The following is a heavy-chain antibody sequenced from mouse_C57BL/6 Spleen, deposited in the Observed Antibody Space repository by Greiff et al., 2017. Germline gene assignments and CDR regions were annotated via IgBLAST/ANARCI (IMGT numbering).Heavy chain of an antibody. J-gene: IGHJ2*01. V-gene: IGHV5-4*01. CDR1: GFTFSSYA. CDR2: ISDGGSYT. CDR3: ARDRDYGSRYYFDY. Sequence: EVKLMESGGGLVKPGGSLKLSCAASGFTFSSYAMSWVRQTPEKRLEWVATISDGGSYTYYPDNVKGRFTISRDNAKNNLYLQMSHLKSEDTAMYYCARDRDYGSRYYFDYWGQGTTLTVSS. D-gene: IGHD1-1*01.